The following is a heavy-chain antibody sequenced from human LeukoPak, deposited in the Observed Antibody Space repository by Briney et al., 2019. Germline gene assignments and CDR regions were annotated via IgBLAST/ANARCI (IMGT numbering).Heavy chain of an antibody. J-gene: IGHJ4*02. CDR2: INSDGSST. D-gene: IGHD6-6*01. CDR3: AKERAIAARPFDY. V-gene: IGHV3-74*01. Sequence: GGSLRLSCAASGFTFSSYWMHWVRQAPGKGLVWVSRINSDGSSTSYADSVKGRFTISRDNAKNTLYLQMNSLRAEDTAVYYCAKERAIAARPFDYWGQGTLVTVSS. CDR1: GFTFSSYW.